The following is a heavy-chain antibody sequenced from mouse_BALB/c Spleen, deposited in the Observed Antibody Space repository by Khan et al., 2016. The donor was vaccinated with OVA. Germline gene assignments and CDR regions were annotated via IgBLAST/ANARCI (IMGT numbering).Heavy chain of an antibody. V-gene: IGHV5-6*01. CDR2: ISSGGDYT. J-gene: IGHJ3*01. CDR3: ASHLTGSFAY. CDR1: GFTFSSYS. D-gene: IGHD4-1*01. Sequence: EVKVVESGGDLVKPGGSLKLSCAASGFTFSSYSMSWVRQTPDKRLEWVASISSGGDYTYYPDIVKGRFPISRDNAKNTLDLEMSSRKSEDTAMYYCASHLTGSFAYWGQGTLVTVSA.